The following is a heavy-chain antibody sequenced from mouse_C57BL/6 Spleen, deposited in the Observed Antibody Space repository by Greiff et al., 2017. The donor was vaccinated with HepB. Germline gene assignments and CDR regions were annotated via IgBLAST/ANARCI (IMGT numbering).Heavy chain of an antibody. CDR1: GYSFTGYY. V-gene: IGHV1-42*01. CDR2: INPSTGGT. D-gene: IGHD3-2*02. Sequence: VQLKQSGPELVKPGASVKISCKASGYSFTGYYMNWVKQSPEKSLEWIGEINPSTGGTTYNQKFKAKATLTVDKSSSTAYMQLKSLTSEDSAVYYCARRQLRPPYYYAMDYWGQGTSVTVSS. J-gene: IGHJ4*01. CDR3: ARRQLRPPYYYAMDY.